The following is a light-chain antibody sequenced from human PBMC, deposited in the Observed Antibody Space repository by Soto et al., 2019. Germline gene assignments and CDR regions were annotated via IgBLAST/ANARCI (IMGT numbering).Light chain of an antibody. J-gene: IGKJ1*01. CDR1: QSISSW. CDR3: QQYNSYSRT. V-gene: IGKV1-5*01. CDR2: DAS. Sequence: DIQMTQSPSTLSASVGDRVTITCRASQSISSWLAWYQQKPGKTPKLLIYDASSLQSGVPSRFTGRGSGTEFTLTIISLQPDDFATNYCQQYNSYSRTFGQGNKVDIK.